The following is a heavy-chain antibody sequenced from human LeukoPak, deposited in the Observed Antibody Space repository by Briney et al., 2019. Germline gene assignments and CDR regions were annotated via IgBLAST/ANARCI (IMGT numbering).Heavy chain of an antibody. CDR2: IYHSGST. J-gene: IGHJ4*02. Sequence: SETLSLTCAVSGGSISSGGYSWSWIRQPPGKGLEWIGYIYHSGSTNYNPSLKSRVTISVDTSENQFSLKLSSVTAADTAVYYCARGPLHGGYYFDYWGQGTLVTVSS. CDR1: GGSISSGGYS. V-gene: IGHV4-30-2*01. D-gene: IGHD2-15*01. CDR3: ARGPLHGGYYFDY.